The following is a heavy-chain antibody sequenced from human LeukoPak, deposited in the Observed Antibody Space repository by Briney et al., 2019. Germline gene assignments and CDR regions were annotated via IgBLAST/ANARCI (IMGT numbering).Heavy chain of an antibody. CDR1: GFTFSNYG. Sequence: GGSLRLSCAASGFTFSNYGVHWVRQAPGTGLQWVAVISYDGSNKYYADSVKGRFTISRDNSKNTLYLQMNSLRAEDTAVYYCARDSSSWYAGTFDYWGQGTLVTVSS. CDR3: ARDSSSWYAGTFDY. V-gene: IGHV3-30*03. J-gene: IGHJ4*02. CDR2: ISYDGSNK. D-gene: IGHD6-13*01.